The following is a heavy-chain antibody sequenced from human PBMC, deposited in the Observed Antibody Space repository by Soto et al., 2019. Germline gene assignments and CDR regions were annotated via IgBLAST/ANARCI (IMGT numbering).Heavy chain of an antibody. V-gene: IGHV1-69*13. CDR2: IIPIFGTA. CDR1: GGTFSSYA. J-gene: IGHJ5*01. CDR3: ARYDDAVGWFDS. Sequence: SVKVSCKASGGTFSSYAISWVRQAPGQGLEWMGGIIPIFGTANYAQKFQGRVTITADESTSTAYMELSSLRSEDTAVYYCARYDDAVGWFDSWGQGTLVNVSS. D-gene: IGHD3-3*01.